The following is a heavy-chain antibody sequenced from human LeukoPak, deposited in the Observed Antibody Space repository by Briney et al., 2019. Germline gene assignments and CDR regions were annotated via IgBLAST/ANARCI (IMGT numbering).Heavy chain of an antibody. Sequence: SETLSLTCTVSGGSISSSSYYWGWIRQPPGKGLEWIGSIYYSGSTNYNPSLKSRVTISVDTSKNQFSLKLSSVTAADTAVYYCARQVSCDSSGYYCNYFDFWGQGTLVTVSS. D-gene: IGHD3-22*01. J-gene: IGHJ4*02. CDR3: ARQVSCDSSGYYCNYFDF. CDR1: GGSISSSSYY. V-gene: IGHV4-39*01. CDR2: IYYSGST.